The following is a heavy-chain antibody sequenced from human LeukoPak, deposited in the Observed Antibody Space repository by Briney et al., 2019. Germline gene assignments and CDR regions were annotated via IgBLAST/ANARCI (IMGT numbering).Heavy chain of an antibody. D-gene: IGHD6-6*01. CDR3: ARGLGQLAPGGY. CDR1: GGSFSGYY. Sequence: IPSETLSLTCAVYGGSFSGYYWSWIRQPPGKGLEWIGEINHSGSTNYNPSLKSRVTISVDTSKNQFSLKLSSVTAADTAVYYCARGLGQLAPGGYWGQGTLVTVSS. J-gene: IGHJ4*02. V-gene: IGHV4-34*01. CDR2: INHSGST.